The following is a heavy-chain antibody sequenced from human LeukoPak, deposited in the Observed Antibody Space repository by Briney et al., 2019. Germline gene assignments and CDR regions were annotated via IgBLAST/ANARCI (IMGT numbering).Heavy chain of an antibody. CDR1: GGSISSGSYY. V-gene: IGHV4-61*02. D-gene: IGHD4-11*01. Sequence: SETLSLTCTVSGGSISSGSYYWSWLRQPAGKGLEWIGRIYTTGSTNYNPSLKSRVTISVDTSKNQFSLMLSSVTAADTAVYYCASERLHDFDYWGQGTLVTVSS. CDR3: ASERLHDFDY. J-gene: IGHJ4*02. CDR2: IYTTGST.